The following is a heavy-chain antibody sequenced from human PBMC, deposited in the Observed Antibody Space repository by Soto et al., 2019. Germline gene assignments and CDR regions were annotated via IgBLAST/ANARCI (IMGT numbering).Heavy chain of an antibody. Sequence: QVQLAESGGGVVQPGRSLRLSCAAAGFTFSSYGMHWVRQAPGKGLEWVASISSVGSNVYYGDSVKGRFTISRDNSKITLYLQMNSLRAEDTAVYYCAKDCTGPGSCEDYFDYWGQGTLVTVSS. D-gene: IGHD3-10*01. J-gene: IGHJ4*02. CDR1: GFTFSSYG. CDR3: AKDCTGPGSCEDYFDY. V-gene: IGHV3-30*18. CDR2: ISSVGSNV.